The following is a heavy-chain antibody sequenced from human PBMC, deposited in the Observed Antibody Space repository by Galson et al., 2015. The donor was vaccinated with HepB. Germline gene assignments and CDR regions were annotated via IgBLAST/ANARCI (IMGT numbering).Heavy chain of an antibody. Sequence: SLRLSCAASGFSFSTYWMTWVRQAPGKGLEWVANIKQDGGETYYLDSVKGRFTISRDNAKNTVYLEMNSLRVEDTAVYYCVRDEFDRAGSSWYATSHWGQGTLVTVSS. V-gene: IGHV3-7*01. CDR3: VRDEFDRAGSSWYATSH. CDR1: GFSFSTYW. D-gene: IGHD6-13*01. J-gene: IGHJ4*02. CDR2: IKQDGGET.